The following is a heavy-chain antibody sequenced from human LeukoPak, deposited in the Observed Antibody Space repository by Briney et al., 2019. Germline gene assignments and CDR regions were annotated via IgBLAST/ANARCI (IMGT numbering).Heavy chain of an antibody. Sequence: GGSLRLSCAASGFTLSSYAMSWVRQAPGKGLEWVSGINWNGGSTGYADSVKGRFTISRDNAKNSLYLQMNSLRAEDTALYYCARSAYDSSGYYGYFDYWGQGTLVTVSS. D-gene: IGHD3-22*01. V-gene: IGHV3-20*04. CDR3: ARSAYDSSGYYGYFDY. J-gene: IGHJ4*02. CDR1: GFTLSSYA. CDR2: INWNGGST.